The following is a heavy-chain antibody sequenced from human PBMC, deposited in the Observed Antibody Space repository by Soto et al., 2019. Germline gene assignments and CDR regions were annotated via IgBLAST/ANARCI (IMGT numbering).Heavy chain of an antibody. V-gene: IGHV3-48*01. CDR3: ARAARDTATSYFDY. Sequence: GGSLRLSCVASGFTFSSYSIVWVRQAPGKGLEWLSYIFTTGSTYYADSVKARFTISRDNSKNTLYLQMNSLRPEDTAVYYCARAARDTATSYFDYWGQGTLVTSPQ. D-gene: IGHD5-18*01. CDR1: GFTFSSYS. CDR2: IFTTGST. J-gene: IGHJ4*02.